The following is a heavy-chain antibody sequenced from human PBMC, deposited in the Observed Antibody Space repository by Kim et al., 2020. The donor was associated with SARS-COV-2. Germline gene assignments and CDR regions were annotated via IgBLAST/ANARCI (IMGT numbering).Heavy chain of an antibody. V-gene: IGHV3-23*01. Sequence: TKYADSVKGRFILTRANSKNTRYLQMNSLRAEDTAIYYCSTHNPNAPGTWWGQGTLVTVSS. J-gene: IGHJ4*02. D-gene: IGHD6-13*01. CDR3: STHNPNAPGTW. CDR2: T.